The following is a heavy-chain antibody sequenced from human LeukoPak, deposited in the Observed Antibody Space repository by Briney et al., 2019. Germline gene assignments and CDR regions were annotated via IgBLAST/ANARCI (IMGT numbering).Heavy chain of an antibody. V-gene: IGHV4-34*01. Sequence: PSETLSLTCGVYGGSFSGYYWSWIPQPPGKGLEGLGEINYSESPNYNPSLKSRVPLSVDTSKNQFSLKLSSVTAAGTAVYYWARGPSSPISGSYEDGFFDYWGQGTLVTVSS. CDR1: GGSFSGYY. CDR3: ARGPSSPISGSYEDGFFDY. CDR2: INYSESP. J-gene: IGHJ4*02. D-gene: IGHD1-26*01.